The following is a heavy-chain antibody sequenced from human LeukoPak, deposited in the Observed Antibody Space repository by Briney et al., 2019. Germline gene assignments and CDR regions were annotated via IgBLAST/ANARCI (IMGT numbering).Heavy chain of an antibody. V-gene: IGHV4-4*09. CDR1: GGSISSYY. CDR3: AGGSYGGWFDP. J-gene: IGHJ5*02. D-gene: IGHD1-26*01. Sequence: SETLSLTCTVSGGSISSYYWSWIRQPPGKGLEWIGYIYTSGSTNYNPSLKGRVTISVDTSKNQFSLKLSSVTAADTAVYYCAGGSYGGWFDPWGQGTLVTVSS. CDR2: IYTSGST.